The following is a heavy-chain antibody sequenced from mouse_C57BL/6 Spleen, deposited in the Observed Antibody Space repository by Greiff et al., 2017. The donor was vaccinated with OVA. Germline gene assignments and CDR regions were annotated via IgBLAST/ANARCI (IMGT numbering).Heavy chain of an antibody. V-gene: IGHV1-26*01. J-gene: IGHJ1*03. CDR1: GYTFTDYY. CDR2: INPNNGGT. CDR3: ARSGPHYYGSTNWYFDV. Sequence: EVQLQQSGPELVKPGASVKISCKASGYTFTDYYMNWVKQSHGKSLEWIGDINPNNGGTSYNQKFKGKATLTVDKSSSTAYMELRSLTSEDSAVYYCARSGPHYYGSTNWYFDVWGTGTTVTVSS. D-gene: IGHD1-1*01.